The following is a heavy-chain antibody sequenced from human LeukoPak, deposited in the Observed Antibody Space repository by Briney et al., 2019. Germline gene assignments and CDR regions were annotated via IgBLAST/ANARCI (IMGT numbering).Heavy chain of an antibody. CDR3: ARESPDDSSAS. D-gene: IGHD3-22*01. CDR1: GFTVSSNY. CDR2: IDSGGRK. V-gene: IGHV3-66*01. J-gene: IGHJ5*02. Sequence: TGGSLRLSCVVSGFTVSSNYMSWVRQAPGKGLEWVSVIDSGGRKKYAESVKGRFTISRDNSKNTLYLQMNSLRAEDTAVYYCARESPDDSSASWGQGTLVTVSS.